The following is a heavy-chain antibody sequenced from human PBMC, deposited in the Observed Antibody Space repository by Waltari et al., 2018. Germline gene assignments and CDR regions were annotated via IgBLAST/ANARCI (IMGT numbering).Heavy chain of an antibody. D-gene: IGHD1-26*01. J-gene: IGHJ4*02. CDR3: ARESRVGASDFDY. CDR1: GFTFSSYA. V-gene: IGHV3-30-3*01. CDR2: ISYDGSNK. Sequence: QVQLVESGGGVVQPGRSLRLSCAASGFTFSSYAMHWVRQAPGKGLEWVAVISYDGSNKYYADSVKGRFTISRDNSKNTLYLQMNSLRAEDTAVYYCARESRVGASDFDYWGQGTLVTVSS.